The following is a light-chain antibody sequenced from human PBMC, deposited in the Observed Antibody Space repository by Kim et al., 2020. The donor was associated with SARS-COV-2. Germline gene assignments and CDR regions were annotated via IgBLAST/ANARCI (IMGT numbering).Light chain of an antibody. CDR2: RDK. CDR3: QSAVISGTSWI. J-gene: IGLJ2*01. V-gene: IGLV3-25*03. Sequence: PGRAPILVLYRDKERPSWIPERFSGSRSGTTLTLTITGVQTEDEADYFCQSAVISGTSWIFGGGTQLTVL.